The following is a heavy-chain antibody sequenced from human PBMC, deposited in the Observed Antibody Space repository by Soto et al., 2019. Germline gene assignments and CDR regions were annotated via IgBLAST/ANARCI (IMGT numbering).Heavy chain of an antibody. CDR1: GYTFTSYG. V-gene: IGHV1-18*01. D-gene: IGHD3-22*01. Sequence: ASVKVSCKASGYTFTSYGISWVRQAPGQGLEWMGWISAYNGNTNYAQKLQGRVTMTTDTSTSTAYMELRSLRSDDTAVYYCARVLGNYYDSSGYSDYWGQGTLVTVSS. J-gene: IGHJ4*02. CDR3: ARVLGNYYDSSGYSDY. CDR2: ISAYNGNT.